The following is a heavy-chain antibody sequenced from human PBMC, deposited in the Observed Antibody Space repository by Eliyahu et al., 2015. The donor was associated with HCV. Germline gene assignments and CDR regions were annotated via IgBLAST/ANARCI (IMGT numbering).Heavy chain of an antibody. Sequence: EVQLVQSGAXVKXPGESLKISCKGSGYSXTSYWIGWVRQMPGKGLEWMGIIYPGDSDTRYSPSFQGQVTISADKSISTAYLQWSSLKASDTAMYYCARQSCSGGSCYSNAFDIWGQGTMVTVSS. J-gene: IGHJ3*02. V-gene: IGHV5-51*01. CDR3: ARQSCSGGSCYSNAFDI. CDR1: GYSXTSYW. CDR2: IYPGDSDT. D-gene: IGHD2-15*01.